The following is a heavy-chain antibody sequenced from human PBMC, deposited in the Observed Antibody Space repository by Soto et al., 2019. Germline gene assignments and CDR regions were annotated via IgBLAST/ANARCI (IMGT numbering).Heavy chain of an antibody. CDR2: TYYRSKWYF. V-gene: IGHV6-1*01. Sequence: PSQTLSLPCGLSGDSVSRNNAAWNWIRQSPSRGLEWLGRTYYRSKWYFDYAVSVRSRLTVNPDTSKNQFSLQLNSVTPEDSAGYYCAREDGSGSPDRWFDPWGQGTLVTVSS. J-gene: IGHJ5*01. D-gene: IGHD3-10*01. CDR1: GDSVSRNNAA. CDR3: AREDGSGSPDRWFDP.